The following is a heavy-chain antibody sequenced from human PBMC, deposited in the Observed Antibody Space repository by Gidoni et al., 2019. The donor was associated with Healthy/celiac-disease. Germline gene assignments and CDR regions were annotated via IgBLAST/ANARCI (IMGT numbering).Heavy chain of an antibody. Sequence: EVQLVESGGGLVQPGGSLTLSCAASGFTFSGSAMHWVRQASGKGLEGVGRIRSKANSYATAYAASVKGRFTISRDDSKNTAYLQMNSLKTEDTAVYYCTRRNIVGATTVDYWGQGTLVTVSS. V-gene: IGHV3-73*02. CDR3: TRRNIVGATTVDY. CDR2: IRSKANSYAT. J-gene: IGHJ4*02. CDR1: GFTFSGSA. D-gene: IGHD1-26*01.